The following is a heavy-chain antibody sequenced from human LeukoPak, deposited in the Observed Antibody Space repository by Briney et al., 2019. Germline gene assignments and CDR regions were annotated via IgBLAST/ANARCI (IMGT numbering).Heavy chain of an antibody. CDR3: ARVRHPFGPIVVVVAATADY. CDR1: GYSFTSYW. CDR2: IYPGDSDT. J-gene: IGHJ4*02. Sequence: GESLKISCKGSGYSFTSYWIGWVRQMPGKGLEWMGIIYPGDSDTRYSPSFQGQVTISADKSISTAYLQWSSLKASDTAMYYCARVRHPFGPIVVVVAATADYWGQGTLVTVSS. D-gene: IGHD2-15*01. V-gene: IGHV5-51*01.